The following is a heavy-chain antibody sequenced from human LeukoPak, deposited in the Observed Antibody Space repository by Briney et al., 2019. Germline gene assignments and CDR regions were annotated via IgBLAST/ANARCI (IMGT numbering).Heavy chain of an antibody. CDR2: INTDGTNT. D-gene: IGHD1-26*01. CDR3: ARRYSGTYRVDY. Sequence: GGSLRLSCAASGFTFSSYWMHWVRHVPGKGLVWVSRINTDGTNTTYADSVKGRFTMSRDNAKSRLYLQMNSLRAEDTAVYYCARRYSGTYRVDYWGQGTLVTVSS. J-gene: IGHJ4*02. CDR1: GFTFSSYW. V-gene: IGHV3-74*01.